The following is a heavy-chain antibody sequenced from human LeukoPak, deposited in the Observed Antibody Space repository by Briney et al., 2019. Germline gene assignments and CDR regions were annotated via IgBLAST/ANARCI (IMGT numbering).Heavy chain of an antibody. CDR3: ARDPRKTDVWGTYRPVDY. V-gene: IGHV1-18*01. J-gene: IGHJ4*02. Sequence: ASVKVSCKASGYTFTSYAMNWVRQAPGQGLEWMGWISAYNGNTNYAQKLQDRVTMTTDTSTSTAYMELRSLRSDDTAVYYCARDPRKTDVWGTYRPVDYWGQGTLVTVSS. CDR2: ISAYNGNT. CDR1: GYTFTSYA. D-gene: IGHD3-16*02.